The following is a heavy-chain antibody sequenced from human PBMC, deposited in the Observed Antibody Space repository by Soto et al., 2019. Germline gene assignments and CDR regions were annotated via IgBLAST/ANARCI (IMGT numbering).Heavy chain of an antibody. Sequence: PSETLSLTCAVSGGSISSGGYSWSWIRQPPGKGLEWIGYIYHSGSTYYNPSLKSRVTISVDRSKNQFSLKLSSVTAADTAVYYCARCIAAAGYNWFDPWGQGTLVTVSS. CDR3: ARCIAAAGYNWFDP. CDR2: IYHSGST. D-gene: IGHD6-13*01. CDR1: GGSISSGGYS. J-gene: IGHJ5*02. V-gene: IGHV4-30-2*01.